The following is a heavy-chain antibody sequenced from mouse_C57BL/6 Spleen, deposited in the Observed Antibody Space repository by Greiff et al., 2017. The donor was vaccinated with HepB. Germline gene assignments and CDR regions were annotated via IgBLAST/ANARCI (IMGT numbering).Heavy chain of an antibody. Sequence: EVQLVESGGGLVKPGGSLKLSCAASGFTFSSYAMSWVRQTPEKRLEWVATISDGGSYTYYPDNVKGRFTISRDNAKNNLYLQMSHLKSEDTAMYYCARVGSLITTVVATRWYFDVWGTGTTVTVSS. CDR3: ARVGSLITTVVATRWYFDV. CDR1: GFTFSSYA. V-gene: IGHV5-4*01. D-gene: IGHD1-1*01. CDR2: ISDGGSYT. J-gene: IGHJ1*03.